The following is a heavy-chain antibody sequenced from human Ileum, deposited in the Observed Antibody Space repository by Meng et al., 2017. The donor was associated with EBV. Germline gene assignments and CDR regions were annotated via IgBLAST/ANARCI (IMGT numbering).Heavy chain of an antibody. CDR1: GGSISRSDW. J-gene: IGHJ4*02. Sequence: QGQLQEPGPGLVRPSGTLSLTCAVSGGSISRSDWWSWVRQPPGKGLEWIGETSHSGSTNYSPSLKSRVTISLDKSKNQLSLKLNSVTAADTAVYYCASSDYYRSDYWGQGTLVTVSS. CDR2: TSHSGST. V-gene: IGHV4-4*02. D-gene: IGHD3-22*01. CDR3: ASSDYYRSDY.